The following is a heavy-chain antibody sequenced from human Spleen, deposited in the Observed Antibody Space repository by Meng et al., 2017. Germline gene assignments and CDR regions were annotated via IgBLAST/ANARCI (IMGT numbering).Heavy chain of an antibody. CDR1: GGSISSGGYY. V-gene: IGHV4-61*08. CDR3: ARAYDRSTFDP. D-gene: IGHD3-3*01. CDR2: IYYSGTS. Sequence: SETLSLTCTVSGGSISSGGYYWSWIRQPPGKGLEWIGYIYYSGTSNYNPSLNSRVTISVDTSKNQFSLKVSSVTAADTAVYYCARAYDRSTFDPWGQGTLVTVSS. J-gene: IGHJ5*02.